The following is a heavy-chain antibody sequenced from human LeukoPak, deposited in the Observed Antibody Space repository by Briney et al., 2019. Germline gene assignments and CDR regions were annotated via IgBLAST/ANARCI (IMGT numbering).Heavy chain of an antibody. V-gene: IGHV1-69*13. J-gene: IGHJ6*03. CDR1: GGTFSSYA. Sequence: ASVKVSCKASGGTFSSYAISWVRPAPGQGLEWMGGIIPIFGTANYAQKFQGRVTITADESTSTAYMELSSLRSEDTAVYYCARASGVHYYYYYMDVWGKGTTVTISS. CDR2: IIPIFGTA. D-gene: IGHD3-10*01. CDR3: ARASGVHYYYYYMDV.